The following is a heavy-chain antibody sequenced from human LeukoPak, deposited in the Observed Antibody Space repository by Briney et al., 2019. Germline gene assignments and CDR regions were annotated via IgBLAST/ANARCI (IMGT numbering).Heavy chain of an antibody. D-gene: IGHD2-15*01. Sequence: SETLSLTCTVSGGSISSYYWSWIRQPPGKGLEWIGSIYYSGSTYYNPSLKSRVTISVDTSKNQFSLKLSSVTAADTAVYYCASASRMTMDFDYWGQGTLVTVSS. J-gene: IGHJ4*02. CDR2: IYYSGST. V-gene: IGHV4-59*05. CDR3: ASASRMTMDFDY. CDR1: GGSISSYY.